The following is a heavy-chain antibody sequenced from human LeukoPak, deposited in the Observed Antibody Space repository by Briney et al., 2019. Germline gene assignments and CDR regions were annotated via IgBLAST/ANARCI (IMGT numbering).Heavy chain of an antibody. CDR1: GFTFSDYY. V-gene: IGHV3-11*01. CDR2: ISSSGGTI. CDR3: ARDREPTDAFDI. D-gene: IGHD1-26*01. J-gene: IGHJ3*02. Sequence: GGPLRLSCVASGFTFSDYYMSWIRQAPGKGLECVSYISSSGGTIYYADSVKGRFTISRDNAKNSLYPQMNSLRAEDTAVYYCARDREPTDAFDIWGQGTMVTVSS.